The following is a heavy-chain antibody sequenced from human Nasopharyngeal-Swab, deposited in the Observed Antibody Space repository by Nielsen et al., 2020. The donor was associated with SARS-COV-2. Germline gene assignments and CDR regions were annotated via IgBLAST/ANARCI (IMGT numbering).Heavy chain of an antibody. V-gene: IGHV3-30-3*01. CDR1: GFTFSSYA. Sequence: GGSLRLSCAASGFTFSSYAMHWVRQAPGKGLEWVAVISYDGSNKYYADSVKGRFTISRDNSKNTLYLQMNSLRAEDTAVYYCARVPPATYYYDSSGYPKSSYYYGMDVWGQGTKVTVSS. CDR2: ISYDGSNK. CDR3: ARVPPATYYYDSSGYPKSSYYYGMDV. J-gene: IGHJ6*02. D-gene: IGHD3-22*01.